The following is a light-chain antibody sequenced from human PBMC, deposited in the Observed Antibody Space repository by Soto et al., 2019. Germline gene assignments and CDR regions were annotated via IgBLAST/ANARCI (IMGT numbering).Light chain of an antibody. CDR3: QHYFDSPET. CDR2: DSS. V-gene: IGKV3-20*01. Sequence: EIVLTQSPGTLSWSPGERATLSCRPSQSINNYVAWYKQKPGQAPRVLIYDSSIRATGVPDRFSGSGSGTDFTLTISRLEPEDFAVYYCQHYFDSPETFGGGTKVEIK. CDR1: QSINNY. J-gene: IGKJ4*01.